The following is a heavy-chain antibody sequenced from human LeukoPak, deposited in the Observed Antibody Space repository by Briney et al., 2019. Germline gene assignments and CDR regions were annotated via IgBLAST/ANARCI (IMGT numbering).Heavy chain of an antibody. CDR2: IDQEGSKQ. D-gene: IGHD3-10*01. J-gene: IGHJ4*02. CDR1: GFNFSNYW. CDR3: ARSKAGGY. Sequence: GGSLRLSCAVSGFNFSNYWMSWVRQAPGKGLEWVANIDQEGSKQNYADSAKGRFSISRDNAKTSVYLQMNSQKVEDTAFYYCARSKAGGYWGQGTLVTVSS. V-gene: IGHV3-7*01.